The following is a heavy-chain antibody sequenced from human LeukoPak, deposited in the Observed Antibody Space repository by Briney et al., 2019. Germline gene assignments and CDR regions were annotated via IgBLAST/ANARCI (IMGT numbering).Heavy chain of an antibody. Sequence: ASVKVSCKASGYTFTSYGISWVRQAPGQGLEWMGWISAYNGNTNYAQKLQGRVTMTTDTSTSTAYMVLRSLRSDDTAVYYCARVVVAATNYGMDVWGQGTTVTVSS. CDR2: ISAYNGNT. CDR3: ARVVVAATNYGMDV. J-gene: IGHJ6*02. CDR1: GYTFTSYG. V-gene: IGHV1-18*01. D-gene: IGHD2-15*01.